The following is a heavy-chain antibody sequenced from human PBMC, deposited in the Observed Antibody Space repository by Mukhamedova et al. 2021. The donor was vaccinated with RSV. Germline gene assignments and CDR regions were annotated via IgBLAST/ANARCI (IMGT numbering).Heavy chain of an antibody. V-gene: IGHV3-23*01. CDR3: AKDGERASLDFDY. Sequence: GDRTYYADPVKGRLTISRDNSKGTLYLQMKSRRAEDTALYYFAKDGERASLDFDYWGQGTPVTVSS. CDR2: GDRT. J-gene: IGHJ4*02.